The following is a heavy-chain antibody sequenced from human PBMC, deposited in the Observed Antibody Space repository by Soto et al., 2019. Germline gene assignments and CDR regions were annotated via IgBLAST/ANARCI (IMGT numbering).Heavy chain of an antibody. CDR3: AREGNTAAADSTEYFQH. J-gene: IGHJ1*01. CDR1: GYTFTGYY. V-gene: IGHV1-2*02. Sequence: QVQLVQSGAEVKKPGASVKVSCKASGYTFTGYYMHWVRQAPGQGLEWMGWINPNSGGTNYAQKFQGRITMTGDTSISTAYMELSRLRSDDTAVYYCAREGNTAAADSTEYFQHWGQGTLVTVSS. D-gene: IGHD6-13*01. CDR2: INPNSGGT.